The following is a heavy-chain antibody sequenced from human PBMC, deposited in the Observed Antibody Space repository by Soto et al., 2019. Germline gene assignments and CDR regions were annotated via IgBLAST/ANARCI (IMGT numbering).Heavy chain of an antibody. Sequence: QLQLQESGPGLVKPSETLSLTCTVSGGSISSSSYYWGWIRQPPGKGLEWIGSIYYSGSTYYNPSLQGRVTLAVDTAKNQFSLKRSSVTAADTAVYYCARVGTVAGPRGPYWFDYWGQGTLVTVSS. J-gene: IGHJ4*02. CDR3: ARVGTVAGPRGPYWFDY. CDR2: IYYSGST. V-gene: IGHV4-39*01. CDR1: GGSISSSSYY. D-gene: IGHD6-19*01.